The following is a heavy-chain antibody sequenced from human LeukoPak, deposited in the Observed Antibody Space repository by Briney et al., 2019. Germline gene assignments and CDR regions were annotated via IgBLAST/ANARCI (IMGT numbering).Heavy chain of an antibody. CDR2: IDHSGNT. D-gene: IGHD6-19*01. J-gene: IGHJ5*02. V-gene: IGHV4-34*01. Sequence: SETLSLTCAVSGGSFSGHYWGWIRQSPGKGPEWIAEIDHSGNTNFNPSLKGRVTISVDTSKTQFSLRLTSVTSADTAVYYCAREADWFYDWGQGTLVTVSS. CDR3: AREADWFYD. CDR1: GGSFSGHY.